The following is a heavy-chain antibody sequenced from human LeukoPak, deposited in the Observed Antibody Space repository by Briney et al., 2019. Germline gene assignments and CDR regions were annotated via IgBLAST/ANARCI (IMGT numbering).Heavy chain of an antibody. V-gene: IGHV4-34*01. CDR2: INHREVT. CDR1: GGSFSDYY. Sequence: PSETLSLTCAVYGGSFSDYYWSWIRQPPGKGLEWIGDINHREVTNYNPSLKSRVTISVDTSKNQFSLKLSSVTAADTAVYYCARIAVAGASPAYYYYGMDVWGQGTTVTVSS. D-gene: IGHD6-19*01. CDR3: ARIAVAGASPAYYYYGMDV. J-gene: IGHJ6*02.